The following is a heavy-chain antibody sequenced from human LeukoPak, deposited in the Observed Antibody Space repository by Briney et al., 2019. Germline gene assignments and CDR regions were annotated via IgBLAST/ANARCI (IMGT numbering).Heavy chain of an antibody. V-gene: IGHV3-23*01. CDR1: GFTFSSYA. D-gene: IGHD6-19*01. CDR3: LAGTERIDY. Sequence: SGGSLRLSCAASGFTFSSYAMSWVRQAPGKGLEWVSAISGSGGSTYYADSVKGRFTISRDNSKNTLYLQINSLRAEDTAVYYCLAGTERIDYWGQGTLVTVSS. CDR2: ISGSGGST. J-gene: IGHJ4*02.